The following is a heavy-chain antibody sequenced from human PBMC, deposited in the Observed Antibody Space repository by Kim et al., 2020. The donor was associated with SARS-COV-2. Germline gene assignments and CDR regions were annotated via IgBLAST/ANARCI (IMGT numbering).Heavy chain of an antibody. Sequence: PALNSRVTISVDTSRNQCSLKLSSVTAADTAVYYCARLYSGYDGYNWFDPWGQGTLVTVSS. D-gene: IGHD5-12*01. J-gene: IGHJ5*02. V-gene: IGHV4-31*02. CDR3: ARLYSGYDGYNWFDP.